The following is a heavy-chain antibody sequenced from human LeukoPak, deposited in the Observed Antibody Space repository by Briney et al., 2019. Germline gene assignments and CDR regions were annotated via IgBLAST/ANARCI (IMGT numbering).Heavy chain of an antibody. D-gene: IGHD6-6*01. CDR3: ARGLAARRGSEYFQH. J-gene: IGHJ1*01. V-gene: IGHV1-69*05. Sequence: SVKVSCKASGGTFSSYAISWVRQAPGQGLEWMGGIILIFGTANYAQKFQGRVTTTTDESTSTAYMELSSLRSEDTAVYYCARGLAARRGSEYFQHWGQGTLVTVSS. CDR2: IILIFGTA. CDR1: GGTFSSYA.